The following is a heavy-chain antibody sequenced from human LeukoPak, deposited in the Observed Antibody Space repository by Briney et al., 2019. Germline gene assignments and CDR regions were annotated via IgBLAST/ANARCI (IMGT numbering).Heavy chain of an antibody. CDR1: GYTFTGYY. CDR3: ARDFVLNYYGSGSSFIFDY. D-gene: IGHD3-10*01. CDR2: INPNSGGT. J-gene: IGHJ4*02. Sequence: ASVKVSCKASGYTFTGYYMHWVRQAPGQGLEWMGWINPNSGGTNCAQKFQGGVTMTRDTSISTAYMELSRLRSDDTAVYYCARDFVLNYYGSGSSFIFDYWGRGTLVTVSS. V-gene: IGHV1-2*02.